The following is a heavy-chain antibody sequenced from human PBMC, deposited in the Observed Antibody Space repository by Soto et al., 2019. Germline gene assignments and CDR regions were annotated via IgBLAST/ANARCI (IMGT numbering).Heavy chain of an antibody. V-gene: IGHV3-30*18. CDR2: ISYDGSNK. Sequence: QVQLVESGGGVVQPGRSLRVSCAASGFTFSSYGMHWVRQAPGKGLELVAVISYDGSNKYYADSVKGRFTSSRDNSKNTRYLQMNSLRAEDTAVYYCAKWEDIVVVVAAIPSGYFDYWGQGTLVTVSS. J-gene: IGHJ4*02. CDR3: AKWEDIVVVVAAIPSGYFDY. D-gene: IGHD2-15*01. CDR1: GFTFSSYG.